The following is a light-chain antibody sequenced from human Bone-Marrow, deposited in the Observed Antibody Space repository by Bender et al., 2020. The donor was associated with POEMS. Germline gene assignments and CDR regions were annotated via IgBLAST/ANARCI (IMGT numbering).Light chain of an antibody. CDR1: NTNIFTYN. CDR2: SNN. Sequence: QSVLTQPPSASGTPGQWVSISCSGSNTNIFTYNVNWYQHLPGTAPRLLIYSNNQRPSGISERFTGSKSGTSASLAISGLQFEDEADYYCSTWDESLNGWVFGGGTKLTV. J-gene: IGLJ3*02. CDR3: STWDESLNGWV. V-gene: IGLV1-44*01.